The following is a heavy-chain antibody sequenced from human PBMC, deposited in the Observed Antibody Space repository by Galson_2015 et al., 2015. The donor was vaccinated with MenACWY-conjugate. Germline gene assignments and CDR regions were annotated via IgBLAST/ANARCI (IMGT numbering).Heavy chain of an antibody. V-gene: IGHV3-30-3*01. Sequence: SLRLSCAASGFTFSNWPMHWVRQAPGKGLEWVAVISFDGNNKYYANSVKGRFTISRGNSRNTLYLQMNSLRAEDAAVYYCAKDNLYYESSGYNIQDAFDIWGQGTMVTVSS. J-gene: IGHJ3*02. CDR2: ISFDGNNK. D-gene: IGHD3-22*01. CDR3: AKDNLYYESSGYNIQDAFDI. CDR1: GFTFSNWP.